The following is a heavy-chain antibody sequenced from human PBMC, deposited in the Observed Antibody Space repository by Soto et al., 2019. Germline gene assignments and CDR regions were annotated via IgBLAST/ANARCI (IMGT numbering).Heavy chain of an antibody. CDR3: ARDFGGSSWFSFDY. V-gene: IGHV3-30-3*01. J-gene: IGHJ4*02. Sequence: QVQLVESGGGVVQPGRSLRLSCAASGFTFRSYAMHWVRQAPGKGLEWVAVISYDGSNKYYADSVKGRFTISRDNSKNTLYLQMNSLRAEDTAVYYCARDFGGSSWFSFDYWGQGTLVTVSS. CDR2: ISYDGSNK. CDR1: GFTFRSYA. D-gene: IGHD6-13*01.